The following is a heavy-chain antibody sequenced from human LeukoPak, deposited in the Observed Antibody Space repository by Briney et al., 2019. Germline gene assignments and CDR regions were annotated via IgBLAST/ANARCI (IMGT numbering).Heavy chain of an antibody. J-gene: IGHJ4*02. V-gene: IGHV4-59*01. CDR2: IYYSGST. Sequence: SETLSLTCTVSGGSISSYYWSWIRQPPGKGLEWIGYIYYSGSTNYNPSLKSRVTISVDTSKNQFSLKLSSVTAADTAVYYCARVRAVAGKYYFGYWGQGTLVTVSS. CDR3: ARVRAVAGKYYFGY. D-gene: IGHD6-19*01. CDR1: GGSISSYY.